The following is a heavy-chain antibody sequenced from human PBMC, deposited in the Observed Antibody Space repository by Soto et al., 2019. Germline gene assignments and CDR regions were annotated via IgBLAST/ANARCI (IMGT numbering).Heavy chain of an antibody. D-gene: IGHD6-19*01. Sequence: SETLSLTCAVYGGSFSGYYWSWIRQPPGKGLEWIGEINHSGSTNYNPSLKSRVTISVDTSKNQFSLKLSSVTAADTAVYYCARGVIAVAGTTLLKYFDYWGQGTLVTVS. CDR2: INHSGST. J-gene: IGHJ4*02. CDR1: GGSFSGYY. CDR3: ARGVIAVAGTTLLKYFDY. V-gene: IGHV4-34*01.